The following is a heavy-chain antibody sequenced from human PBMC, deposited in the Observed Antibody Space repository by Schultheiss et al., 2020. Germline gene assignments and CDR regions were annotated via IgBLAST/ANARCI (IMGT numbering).Heavy chain of an antibody. J-gene: IGHJ4*02. D-gene: IGHD7-27*01. CDR1: GYTFTSYY. CDR3: ARDWGIGYYFDY. V-gene: IGHV1-18*04. CDR2: ISAYNGNT. Sequence: ASVKVSCKASGYTFTSYYMHWVRQAPGQGLEWMGWISAYNGNTNYAQKLQGRVTMTTDTSTSTAYMELRSLRSDDTAVYYCARDWGIGYYFDYWGQGTLVTVSS.